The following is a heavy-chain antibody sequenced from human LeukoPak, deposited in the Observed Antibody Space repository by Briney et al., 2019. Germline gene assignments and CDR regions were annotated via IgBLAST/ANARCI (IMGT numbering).Heavy chain of an antibody. V-gene: IGHV3-23*01. D-gene: IGHD5-18*01. CDR1: GFSVSNYY. CDR3: AKDRYSYTYQFDY. Sequence: GGSLRLSCAGSGFSVSNYYMSWVRQAPGKGLEWVSAISGSGGSTYYADSVKGRFTISRDNSKNTLYLQMNSLRAEDTAVYYCAKDRYSYTYQFDYWGQGTLVTVSS. CDR2: ISGSGGST. J-gene: IGHJ4*02.